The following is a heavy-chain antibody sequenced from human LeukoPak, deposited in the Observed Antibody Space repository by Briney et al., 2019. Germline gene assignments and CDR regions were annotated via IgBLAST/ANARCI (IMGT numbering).Heavy chain of an antibody. CDR1: GGSISSGGYY. D-gene: IGHD2-2*01. CDR3: ARERVVPAAIEL. Sequence: SETLSLTCTVSGGSISSGGYYWSWIRQPPGKGLEWIGYIYHSGSTYYNPSLKSRVTISVDRSKNQFSLKLSSVTAADTAVYYCARERVVPAAIELWGQGTLVTVSS. CDR2: IYHSGST. J-gene: IGHJ4*02. V-gene: IGHV4-30-2*01.